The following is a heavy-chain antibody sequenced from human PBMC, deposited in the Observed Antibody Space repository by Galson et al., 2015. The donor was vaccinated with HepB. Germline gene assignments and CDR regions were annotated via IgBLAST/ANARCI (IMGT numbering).Heavy chain of an antibody. CDR3: AKDRDMVVVPAAYDAFDI. Sequence: SLRLSCAASGFTFSSYAMSWVRQAPGKGLEWVSAISGSGGSTYYADSVKGRFTISRDNSKNTLYLQMNSLRAEDTAVYYCAKDRDMVVVPAAYDAFDIWGQGTMVTVSS. CDR1: GFTFSSYA. V-gene: IGHV3-23*01. CDR2: ISGSGGST. D-gene: IGHD2-2*01. J-gene: IGHJ3*02.